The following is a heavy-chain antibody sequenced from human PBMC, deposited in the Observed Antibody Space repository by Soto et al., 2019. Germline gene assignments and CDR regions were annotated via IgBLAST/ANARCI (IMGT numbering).Heavy chain of an antibody. CDR3: ANLPNEDIVVVVAATRSVYYYYYMDV. D-gene: IGHD2-15*01. J-gene: IGHJ6*03. Sequence: EVQLLESGGGLVQPGGSLRLSCAASGFTFSSYAMSWVRQAPGKGLEWVSAISGSGGSTYYADSVKGRFTISRDNSKNTLYLQMNSLRAEDTAVYYCANLPNEDIVVVVAATRSVYYYYYMDVWGKGTTVTVSS. CDR1: GFTFSSYA. CDR2: ISGSGGST. V-gene: IGHV3-23*01.